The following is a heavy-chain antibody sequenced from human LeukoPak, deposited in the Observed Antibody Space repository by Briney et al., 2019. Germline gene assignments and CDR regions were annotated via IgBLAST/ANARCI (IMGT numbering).Heavy chain of an antibody. V-gene: IGHV3-7*01. CDR2: IKEDGSEK. J-gene: IGHJ4*02. D-gene: IGHD3-22*01. CDR1: GFTFSYFW. CDR3: AREYYYDSSGYGSFGY. Sequence: PGGSLRLSCAAYGFTFSYFWMSWVRQAPGKGLEWVANIKEDGSEKYYVDSVKGRFTISRDNAKNSLYLQMNSLRAEDTAVYYCAREYYYDSSGYGSFGYWGQGTLVTVSS.